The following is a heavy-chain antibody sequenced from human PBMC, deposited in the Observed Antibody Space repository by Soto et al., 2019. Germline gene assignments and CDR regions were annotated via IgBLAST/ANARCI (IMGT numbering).Heavy chain of an antibody. J-gene: IGHJ6*02. CDR3: ASGTEVSPSWDV. Sequence: SEILSLTCTVSGSSISRGGYYWSWIRQHPGKGLEWIGYIYYSGSTYYNPSLKSRVTISVDTSKNQFSLKLSSVTAADTAVYYCASGTEVSPSWDVWGQGTTVTVSS. D-gene: IGHD1-26*01. CDR2: IYYSGST. CDR1: GSSISRGGYY. V-gene: IGHV4-31*03.